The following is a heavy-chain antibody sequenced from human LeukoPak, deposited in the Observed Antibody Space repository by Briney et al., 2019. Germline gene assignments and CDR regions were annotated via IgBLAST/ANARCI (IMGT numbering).Heavy chain of an antibody. J-gene: IGHJ1*01. Sequence: GASVKVSCKASGCTFTSYGISWVRQAPGQGLEWMGWISAYNGNTNYAQKLQGRVTMTTDTSTSTAYMELRSLRSDDTAVYYCARAPRGAYCGGDCGSQHWGQGTLVTVSS. CDR3: ARAPRGAYCGGDCGSQH. CDR2: ISAYNGNT. D-gene: IGHD2-21*01. CDR1: GCTFTSYG. V-gene: IGHV1-18*01.